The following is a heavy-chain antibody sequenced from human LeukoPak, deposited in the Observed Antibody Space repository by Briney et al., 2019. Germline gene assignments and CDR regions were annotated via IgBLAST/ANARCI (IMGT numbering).Heavy chain of an antibody. CDR3: ARDNSVGDYAWWFDP. D-gene: IGHD1-26*01. CDR2: INPSGGST. J-gene: IGHJ5*02. CDR1: GGTLANYA. Sequence: RASVKVSCKATGGTLANYAVSWVRQDPGQGLEWMGIINPSGGSTSYAQKFQGRVTMTRDMSTSTDYMELSSLRSEDTAVYYCARDNSVGDYAWWFDPWGQGTLVTVSS. V-gene: IGHV1-46*01.